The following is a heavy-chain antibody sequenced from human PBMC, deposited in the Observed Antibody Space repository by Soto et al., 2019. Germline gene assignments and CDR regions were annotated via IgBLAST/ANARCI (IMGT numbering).Heavy chain of an antibody. CDR2: INAGNGDT. D-gene: IGHD6-19*01. CDR1: GYSFTSYA. Sequence: QVQLVQSGAEVKKPGASVKVSCKASGYSFTSYAMHWVRQAPGQRHEWMGWINAGNGDTKNSQTFQGRVTSIRDTTATTAYMALSSLTSEDTAVYYCARGGGSCGWDWFDSWGQGTLVTVSS. J-gene: IGHJ5*01. V-gene: IGHV1-3*01. CDR3: ARGGGSCGWDWFDS.